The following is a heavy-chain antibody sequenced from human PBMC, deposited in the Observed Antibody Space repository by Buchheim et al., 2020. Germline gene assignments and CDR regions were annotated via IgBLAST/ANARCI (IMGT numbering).Heavy chain of an antibody. J-gene: IGHJ4*02. D-gene: IGHD7-27*01. CDR2: IYYSGSA. CDR1: GGSISSSSYS. V-gene: IGHV4-39*06. CDR3: ASNWGLYYFDY. Sequence: LQLQESGPGLVNPSGTLSLTCSVSGGSISSSSYSWGWIRQPPGKGLEWIGSIYYSGSAFYNPALESRVTILVDRSRSQFPLHLNSVTAADTAMYYCASNWGLYYFDYWGQGTL.